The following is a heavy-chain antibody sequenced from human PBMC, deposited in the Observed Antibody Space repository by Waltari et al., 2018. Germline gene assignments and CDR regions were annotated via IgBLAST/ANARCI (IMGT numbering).Heavy chain of an antibody. CDR1: GSTFSSYW. Sequence: EVQLVESGGGLVQPGGSLRLSCAASGSTFSSYWMSWVRQAPGKGLEWVANIKQDGSEKYYVDSVKGRFTISRDNAKNSLYLQMNSLRAEDTAVYYCARGQMIDPWGQGTLVTVSS. J-gene: IGHJ5*02. V-gene: IGHV3-7*01. CDR3: ARGQMIDP. CDR2: IKQDGSEK.